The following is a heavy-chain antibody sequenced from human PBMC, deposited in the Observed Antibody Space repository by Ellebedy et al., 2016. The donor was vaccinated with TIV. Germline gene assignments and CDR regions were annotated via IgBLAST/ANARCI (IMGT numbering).Heavy chain of an antibody. CDR3: AKDLRAGWGSGSPFDI. V-gene: IGHV3-23*01. D-gene: IGHD7-27*01. J-gene: IGHJ3*02. CDR2: ISGSGGST. Sequence: PGGSLRLSCAASGFIFSSSAMSWVRQAPGKGLECVSGISGSGGSTHYADSVKGRFTISRDNSKNMLHLQMNSLRVEDTAVYYCAKDLRAGWGSGSPFDIWGQGTMVTVSS. CDR1: GFIFSSSA.